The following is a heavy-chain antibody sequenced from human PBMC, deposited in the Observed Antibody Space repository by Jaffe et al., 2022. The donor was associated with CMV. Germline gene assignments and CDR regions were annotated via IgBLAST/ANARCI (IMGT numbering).Heavy chain of an antibody. CDR1: GYTFTGYY. D-gene: IGHD5-12*01. CDR2: INPNSGGT. CDR3: ARARVEMATTRTYYYYYGMDV. Sequence: QVQLVQSGAEVKKPGASVKVSCKASGYTFTGYYMHWVRQAPGQGLEWMGWINPNSGGTNYAQKFQGRVTMTRDTSISTAYMELSRLRSDDTAVYYCARARVEMATTRTYYYYYGMDVWGQGTTVTVSS. J-gene: IGHJ6*02. V-gene: IGHV1-2*02.